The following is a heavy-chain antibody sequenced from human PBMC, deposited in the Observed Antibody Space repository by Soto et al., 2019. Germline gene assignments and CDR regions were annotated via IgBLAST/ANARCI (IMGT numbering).Heavy chain of an antibody. CDR2: INAGNGNT. Sequence: XSVMVSCEASGYTFTSNDRNWVRQAPGQRLEWMGWINAGNGNTKYSQKFQGRVTITRDTSTSTAYMELSSLRSEDTAMYYCARPESGGSHLFDYWGQGTLVTVSS. D-gene: IGHD1-26*01. CDR3: ARPESGGSHLFDY. V-gene: IGHV1-3*01. CDR1: GYTFTSND. J-gene: IGHJ4*02.